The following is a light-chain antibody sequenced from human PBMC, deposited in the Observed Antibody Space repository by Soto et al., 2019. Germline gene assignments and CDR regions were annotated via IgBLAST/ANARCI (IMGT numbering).Light chain of an antibody. CDR2: RDN. V-gene: IGLV1-51*02. CDR1: SSNIGNSD. Sequence: QSVLTQPPSVSAAPGQKVTISCSGSSSNIGNSDVSWYQHLPGTAPKLLIWRDNERPSGISVRFSAFKSGTSATLGITGLQTGDEADYYCGTWDTSLSAAVFGGGTKLTVL. J-gene: IGLJ2*01. CDR3: GTWDTSLSAAV.